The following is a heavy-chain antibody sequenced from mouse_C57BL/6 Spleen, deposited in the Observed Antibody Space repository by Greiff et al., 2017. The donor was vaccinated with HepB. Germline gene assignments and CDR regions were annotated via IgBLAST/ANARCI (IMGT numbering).Heavy chain of an antibody. J-gene: IGHJ3*01. Sequence: VKLQESGAELAKPGASVKLSCKASGYTFTSYWMHWVKQRPGQGLEWIGYINPISGYTKYNQKFKDKATVTADKSSSTAYMQLSSLTYEDSAVYYCARGDYGSSPNFAYWGQGTLVTVSA. CDR3: ARGDYGSSPNFAY. V-gene: IGHV1-7*01. CDR1: GYTFTSYW. D-gene: IGHD1-1*01. CDR2: INPISGYT.